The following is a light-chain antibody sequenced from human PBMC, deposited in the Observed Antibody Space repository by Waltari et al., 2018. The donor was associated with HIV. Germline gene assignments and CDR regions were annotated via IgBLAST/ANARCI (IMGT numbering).Light chain of an antibody. CDR2: EVS. V-gene: IGLV2-14*01. CDR1: SSDVGGYNY. J-gene: IGLJ2*01. CDR3: SSYTRSSTHVV. Sequence: QSALTQPASVSGSPGQSFTISCTGTSSDVGGYNYVSWYQQHPGKAPKLMIYEVSNRPPGVSNRFSGSKSGNTASLTISGLQAEDEADYYCSSYTRSSTHVVFGGGTKLTVL.